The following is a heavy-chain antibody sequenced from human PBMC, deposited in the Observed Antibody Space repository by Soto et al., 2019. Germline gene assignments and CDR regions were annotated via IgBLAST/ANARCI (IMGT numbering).Heavy chain of an antibody. J-gene: IGHJ5*02. V-gene: IGHV4-30-4*01. D-gene: IGHD2-21*02. Sequence: SETLSLTCTVSGASIRSTDYYWSWIRQAPGRGLEWIGYVYYTGSTYYNPSLMSRLTISVDTSKNQFSLKLTSVTAAETAVYYCVRTAREGAVAPHWFDRWGQGTQVTVSS. CDR1: GASIRSTDYY. CDR2: VYYTGST. CDR3: VRTAREGAVAPHWFDR.